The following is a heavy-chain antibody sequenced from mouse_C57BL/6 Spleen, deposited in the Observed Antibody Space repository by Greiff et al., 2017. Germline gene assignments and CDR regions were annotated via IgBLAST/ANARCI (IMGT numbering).Heavy chain of an antibody. CDR1: GYTFTDYE. CDR3: TRRGAIYGGFAY. CDR2: IDPETGGT. V-gene: IGHV1-15*01. Sequence: QVQLKQSGAELVRPGASVTLSCKASGYTFTDYEMHWVKQTPVHGLEWIGAIDPETGGTAYNQKFKGKAILTADKSSSTAYMELRSLTSEDSAVYYCTRRGAIYGGFAYWGQGTLVTVSA. D-gene: IGHD1-1*02. J-gene: IGHJ3*01.